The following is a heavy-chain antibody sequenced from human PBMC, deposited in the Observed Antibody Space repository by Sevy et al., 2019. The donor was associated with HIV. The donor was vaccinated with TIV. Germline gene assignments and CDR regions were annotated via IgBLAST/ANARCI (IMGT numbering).Heavy chain of an antibody. CDR3: AGENAWGRGYS. CDR2: IYYNGHI. D-gene: IGHD1-26*01. CDR1: GGSITSLS. V-gene: IGHV4-59*08. Sequence: SETLSLTCTVSGGSITSLSWNWIRQPPGKGLEWTANIYYNGHINYNPTLKSPVTLSLDTSKNQFSLRLSSVTAADTAMYYCAGENAWGRGYSWGQGTLVTVSS. J-gene: IGHJ4*02.